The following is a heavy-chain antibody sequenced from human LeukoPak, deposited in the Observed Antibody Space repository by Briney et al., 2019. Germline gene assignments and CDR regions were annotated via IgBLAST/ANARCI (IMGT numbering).Heavy chain of an antibody. CDR2: IYYSGST. D-gene: IGHD3-22*01. CDR1: GGSISSYY. CDR3: ASFPVADSKQIDY. V-gene: IGHV4-59*01. Sequence: SETLSLTCTVSGGSISSYYWSWIRQPPGKGLEWIGYIYYSGSTNYNPSLKSRVTISVDTSKNQFSLKLSSVTAADTAVYYCASFPVADSKQIDYWGQGPLVTVSS. J-gene: IGHJ4*02.